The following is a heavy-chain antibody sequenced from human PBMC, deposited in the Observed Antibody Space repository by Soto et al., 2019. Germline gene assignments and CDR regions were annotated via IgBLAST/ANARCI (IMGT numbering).Heavy chain of an antibody. CDR2: ISAYNGNT. CDR3: ARDYDFWSRLAFFQH. J-gene: IGHJ1*01. D-gene: IGHD3-3*01. Sequence: ASVKVSCKASGYTFTSYGISWVRQAPGQGLEWMGWISAYNGNTNYAQKLQGRVTMTTDTSTSTAYMELRSLRSDDTAVYYCARDYDFWSRLAFFQHWGQGTLVTVSS. V-gene: IGHV1-18*01. CDR1: GYTFTSYG.